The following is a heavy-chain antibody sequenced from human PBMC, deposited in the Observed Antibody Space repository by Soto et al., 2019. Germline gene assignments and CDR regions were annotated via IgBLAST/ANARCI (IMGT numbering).Heavy chain of an antibody. D-gene: IGHD3-10*01. Sequence: EVQLVEPGGGLVKPGGSLRLSCAASGFSFSRAWMNWVRQAPGKGPESVGRIRTNVDGGTTDYAAPVKGRFTISRDDSKNTLYLQMDNPKIEDTAVYYCATENPVWFGDLLFTAYGMEVWGQGTTVTVSS. CDR2: IRTNVDGGTT. CDR1: GFSFSRAW. J-gene: IGHJ6*02. CDR3: ATENPVWFGDLLFTAYGMEV. V-gene: IGHV3-15*07.